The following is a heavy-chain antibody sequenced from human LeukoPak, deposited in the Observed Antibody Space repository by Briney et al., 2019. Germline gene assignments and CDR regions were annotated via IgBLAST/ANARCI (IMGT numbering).Heavy chain of an antibody. Sequence: GGSLRLSCAASGFTFSSYSMNWVRQAPGKGLEWVSSITSSSNYIYYEDSVKGRFTISRDNAKKSLYLQMNSLRAEDTAIYFCAKGVNGYSSSWYDYWGQGTLVTVSS. CDR2: ITSSSNYI. V-gene: IGHV3-21*04. CDR1: GFTFSSYS. CDR3: AKGVNGYSSSWYDY. J-gene: IGHJ4*02. D-gene: IGHD6-13*01.